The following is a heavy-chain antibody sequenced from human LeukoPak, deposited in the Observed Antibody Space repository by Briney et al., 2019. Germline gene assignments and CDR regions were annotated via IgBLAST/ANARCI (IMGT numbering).Heavy chain of an antibody. CDR1: GGSISSGGYY. CDR3: TRDRGQWLVDY. Sequence: SETLSLTCTVSGGSISSGGYYWSWIRQPPGKGLEWIGYIYYSGSTYYNPFLKSRVTISVDTSRNQFSLKLTSVTAADTAVYYCTRDRGQWLVDYWGQGTLVTVSS. V-gene: IGHV4-30-4*08. D-gene: IGHD6-19*01. J-gene: IGHJ4*02. CDR2: IYYSGST.